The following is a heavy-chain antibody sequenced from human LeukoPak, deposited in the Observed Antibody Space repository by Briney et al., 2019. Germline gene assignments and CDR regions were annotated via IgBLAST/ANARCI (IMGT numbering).Heavy chain of an antibody. CDR2: IYTSGST. Sequence: SETLSLTCTVSGSIRSYYWSWLRQPPGKGLEWIGYIYTSGSTNYNPSLKSRVTISVDTSKNQFSLDLSSVTAADTAVYYCARQKCTSTSCLTKNAFDIWGQGTMVTVSS. CDR1: GSIRSYY. CDR3: ARQKCTSTSCLTKNAFDI. D-gene: IGHD2-2*01. V-gene: IGHV4-4*09. J-gene: IGHJ3*02.